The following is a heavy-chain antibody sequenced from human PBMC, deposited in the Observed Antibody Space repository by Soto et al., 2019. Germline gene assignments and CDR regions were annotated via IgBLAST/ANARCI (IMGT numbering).Heavy chain of an antibody. Sequence: TLSLTCTVSGGSISSYYWSWIRQPPGKGLEWIGYIYYSGSTNYNPSLKSRVTISVDTSKNQFSLKLSSVTAADTAVYYCAREEQRHFDYWGQGTLVTVSS. CDR2: IYYSGST. J-gene: IGHJ4*02. CDR1: GGSISSYY. V-gene: IGHV4-59*01. CDR3: AREEQRHFDY. D-gene: IGHD6-25*01.